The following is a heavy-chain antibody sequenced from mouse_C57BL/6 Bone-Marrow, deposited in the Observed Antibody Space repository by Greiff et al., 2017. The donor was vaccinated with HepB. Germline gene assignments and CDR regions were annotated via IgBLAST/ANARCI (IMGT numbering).Heavy chain of an antibody. V-gene: IGHV1-52*01. CDR2: IDPSDSET. J-gene: IGHJ2*01. CDR3: ARRGNYYGSLYYFDY. CDR1: GYTFTSYW. D-gene: IGHD1-1*01. Sequence: VQLQQPGAELVRPGSSVKLSCKASGYTFTSYWMHWVKQRPIQGLEWIGNIDPSDSETHYNQKFKDKATLTVDKSSSTAYMQLSSLTSEDSAVYYCARRGNYYGSLYYFDYWGQGTTLTVSS.